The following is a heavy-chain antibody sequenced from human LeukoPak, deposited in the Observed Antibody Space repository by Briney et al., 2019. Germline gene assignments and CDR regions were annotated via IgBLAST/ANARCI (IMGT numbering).Heavy chain of an antibody. CDR1: GFTFSTYG. CDR2: VSYDGSNK. Sequence: PGGSLRLSCAASGFTFSTYGMYWVRQAPGRGLEWVAMVSYDGSNKYYADSVKGRFTISRDNSKNTLYLQMNSLRAEDTALYYCAKDLRGVPYGFDPSGDYWGQGTLVTVSS. D-gene: IGHD3-10*01. CDR3: AKDLRGVPYGFDPSGDY. J-gene: IGHJ4*02. V-gene: IGHV3-30*18.